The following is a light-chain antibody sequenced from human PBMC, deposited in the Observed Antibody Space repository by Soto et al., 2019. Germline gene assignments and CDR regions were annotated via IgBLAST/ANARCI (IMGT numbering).Light chain of an antibody. CDR1: ESVSDK. CDR2: DAS. V-gene: IGKV3-15*01. Sequence: EIVMTQSQPTLSVSPGERATLSCRASESVSDKVAWYQQKPGQAPRLVIYDASTRATGIPARFSGTGSGTEFALTISSLQSEDFAVYYCQQYDNWPPLTFGGGAKVEIK. J-gene: IGKJ4*01. CDR3: QQYDNWPPLT.